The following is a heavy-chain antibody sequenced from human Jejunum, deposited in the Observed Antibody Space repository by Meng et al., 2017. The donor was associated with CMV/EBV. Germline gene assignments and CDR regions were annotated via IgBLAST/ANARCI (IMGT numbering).Heavy chain of an antibody. CDR3: ARGEYELLFGAFDV. V-gene: IGHV3-7*01. Sequence: GVTVGSYWRAWVRQARGKGLEWVASMKEDGSEIHYMESVKGRFTISRDNAKNSLYLQMNTLRVEDTALYYCARGEYELLFGAFDVWGQGTMVTVSS. D-gene: IGHD3-10*01. CDR1: GVTVGSYW. J-gene: IGHJ3*01. CDR2: MKEDGSEI.